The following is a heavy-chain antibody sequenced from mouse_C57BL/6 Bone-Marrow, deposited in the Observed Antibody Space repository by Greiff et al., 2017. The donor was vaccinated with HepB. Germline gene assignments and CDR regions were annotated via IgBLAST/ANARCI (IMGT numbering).Heavy chain of an antibody. CDR2: INPNYGTT. D-gene: IGHD1-1*01. CDR3: ARRDYYGSSYVWYFDV. Sequence: LVESGPELVKPGASVKISCKASGYSFTDYNMNWVKQSNGKSLEWIGVINPNYGTTSYNQKFKGKATLTVDQSSSTAYMQLNSLTSEDSAVYYCARRDYYGSSYVWYFDVWGTGTTVTVSS. V-gene: IGHV1-39*01. CDR1: GYSFTDYN. J-gene: IGHJ1*03.